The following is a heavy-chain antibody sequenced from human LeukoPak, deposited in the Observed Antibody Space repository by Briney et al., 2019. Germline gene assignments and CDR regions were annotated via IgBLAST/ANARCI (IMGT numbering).Heavy chain of an antibody. J-gene: IGHJ6*03. CDR3: ARDGTKLPWFGELRITRYYFYYMDV. CDR2: ISAYNGNT. V-gene: IGHV1-18*01. Sequence: GASVKVSCKSSGYTFTSYGISWVRQAPGQGLEWMGWISAYNGNTNYAHKLQGRVTMTTDTSTSTAYMELRSLRSDDTAVYYCARDGTKLPWFGELRITRYYFYYMDVWGKGTTVTVSS. D-gene: IGHD3-10*01. CDR1: GYTFTSYG.